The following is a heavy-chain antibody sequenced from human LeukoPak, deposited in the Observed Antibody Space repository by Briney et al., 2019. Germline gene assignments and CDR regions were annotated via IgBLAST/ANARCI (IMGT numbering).Heavy chain of an antibody. V-gene: IGHV5-10-1*01. J-gene: IGHJ5*02. CDR2: IDPSDSYT. CDR1: GYSFTSYW. Sequence: GEFLKISCKGSGYSFTSYWISWVRQMPGKGLEWMGRIDPSDSYTNYSPSFQGHVTISADKSISTAYLQWSSLKASDTAMYYCARSPVGITMVRGVILQGWFDPWGQGTLVTVSS. CDR3: ARSPVGITMVRGVILQGWFDP. D-gene: IGHD3-10*01.